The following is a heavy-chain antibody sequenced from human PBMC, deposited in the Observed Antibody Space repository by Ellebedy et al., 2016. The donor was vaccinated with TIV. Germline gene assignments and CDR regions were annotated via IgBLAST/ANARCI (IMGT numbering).Heavy chain of an antibody. Sequence: SETLSLXCDVSGDSITGNFDNWWSWVRQPPGKGLEWIGYIYYSGSTNYNPSLKSRVTISVDTSKNQFSLKLSSVTAADTAVYYCARRYRVTPFKGFDPWGQGTLVTVSS. J-gene: IGHJ5*02. CDR2: IYYSGST. V-gene: IGHV4-61*08. CDR1: GDSITGNFDNW. D-gene: IGHD5/OR15-5a*01. CDR3: ARRYRVTPFKGFDP.